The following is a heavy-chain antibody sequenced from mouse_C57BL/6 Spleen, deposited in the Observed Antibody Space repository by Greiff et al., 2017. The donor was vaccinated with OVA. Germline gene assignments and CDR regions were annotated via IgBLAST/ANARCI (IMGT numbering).Heavy chain of an antibody. D-gene: IGHD2-3*01. V-gene: IGHV1-50*01. J-gene: IGHJ2*01. CDR2: IDPSDSYT. CDR1: GYTFTSYW. CDR3: SRWDMDGYCVAY. Sequence: QVQLQQPGAELVKPGASVKLSCKASGYTFTSYWMQWVKQRPGQGLEWIGEIDPSDSYTNYNQKFKGKATLTVDTSSSTAYMQLSSLTSEDSAVYVCSRWDMDGYCVAYWGQGTTLTVSS.